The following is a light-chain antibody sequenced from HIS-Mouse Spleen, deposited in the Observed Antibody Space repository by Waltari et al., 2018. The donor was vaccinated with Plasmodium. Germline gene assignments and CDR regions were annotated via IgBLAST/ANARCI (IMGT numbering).Light chain of an antibody. Sequence: EIMVKQAPATLSGSPGERAPPSCRASQSVSSNLAWYQQKPGQAPRLLIYGASTRATGIPARFSGSGSGTEFTLTISSLQSEDFAVYYCQQYNNWSFTFGPGTKVDIK. CDR2: GAS. J-gene: IGKJ3*01. CDR3: QQYNNWSFT. V-gene: IGKV3-15*01. CDR1: QSVSSN.